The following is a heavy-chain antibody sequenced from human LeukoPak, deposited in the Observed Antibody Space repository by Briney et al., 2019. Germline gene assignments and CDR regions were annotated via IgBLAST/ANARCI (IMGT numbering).Heavy chain of an antibody. J-gene: IGHJ6*03. V-gene: IGHV3-21*06. CDR1: GFTFTSYN. Sequence: KPGGSLRLSCAASGFTFTSYNMNWVRQAPGKGLEWVSSITSISSYIYYADSVKGRFTISRDNAKNSLYLQMDSLRVEDTAVYYCARDPYSGNYGAYYYYYMDVWGKGTTVTISS. CDR3: ARDPYSGNYGAYYYYYMDV. D-gene: IGHD1-26*01. CDR2: ITSISSYI.